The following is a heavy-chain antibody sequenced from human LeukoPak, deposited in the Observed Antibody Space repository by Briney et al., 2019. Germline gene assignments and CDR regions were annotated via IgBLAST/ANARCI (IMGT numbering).Heavy chain of an antibody. Sequence: GGSLRLSCAASGFTFSSYAMSWVRQAPGKGLEWVSAISGSGGSTYYADSVKGRFTISRDNSKNTLYLQMNSLRAEDTAVYYCAKDNPTAYSSSSRGGHWGQGTLVTVSS. D-gene: IGHD6-6*01. V-gene: IGHV3-23*01. CDR1: GFTFSSYA. CDR2: ISGSGGST. CDR3: AKDNPTAYSSSSRGGH. J-gene: IGHJ4*02.